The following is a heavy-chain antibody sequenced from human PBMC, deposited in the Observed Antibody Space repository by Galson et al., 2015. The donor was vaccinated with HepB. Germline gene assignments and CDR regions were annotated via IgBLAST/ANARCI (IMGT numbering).Heavy chain of an antibody. CDR2: INPSGGST. CDR1: GYTFTSYY. CDR3: AVGIAARRHYFDY. Sequence: SVKVSCKASGYTFTSYYMHWARQAPGQGLKWMGIINPSGGSTSYAQKFQGRVTMTRDTSTSTVYMELSSLRSEDTAVYYCAVGIAARRHYFDYWGQGTLVTVSS. V-gene: IGHV1-46*01. J-gene: IGHJ4*02. D-gene: IGHD6-6*01.